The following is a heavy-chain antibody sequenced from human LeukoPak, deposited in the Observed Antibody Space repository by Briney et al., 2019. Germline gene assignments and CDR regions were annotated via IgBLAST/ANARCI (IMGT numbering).Heavy chain of an antibody. Sequence: PSETLSLTCTFSGDSISSGNYYWGWIRQPPGKGLEWIGSIYSKGSTYYNPSLKRRVTIAVDTSKNQFSLKLRPVTAADTAVYYCARRVSYPNCFDPWGQGTLVTVSS. D-gene: IGHD1-26*01. CDR2: IYSKGST. V-gene: IGHV4-39*01. J-gene: IGHJ5*02. CDR1: GDSISSGNYY. CDR3: ARRVSYPNCFDP.